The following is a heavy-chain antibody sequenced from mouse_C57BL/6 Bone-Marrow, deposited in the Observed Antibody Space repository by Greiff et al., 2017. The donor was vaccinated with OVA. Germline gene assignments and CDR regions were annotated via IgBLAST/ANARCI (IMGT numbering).Heavy chain of an antibody. CDR1: GFTFSSYG. CDR2: ISSGGSYT. Sequence: EVQRVESGGDLVKPGGSLKLSCAASGFTFSSYGMSWVRQTPDKRLEWVATISSGGSYTYYPDSVKGRFTISRDNAKHTQYLQMSSLKSGDTAIYYCARPQPYYFDYWGQGTTLTVSS. CDR3: ARPQPYYFDY. J-gene: IGHJ2*01. V-gene: IGHV5-6*01.